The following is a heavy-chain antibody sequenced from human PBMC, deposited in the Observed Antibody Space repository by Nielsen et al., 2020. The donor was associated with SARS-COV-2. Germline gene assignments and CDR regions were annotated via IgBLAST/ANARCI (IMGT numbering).Heavy chain of an antibody. Sequence: WVRQAPGQGLEWMGIINPSGGSTSYAQKFQGRVTMTRDTSTSTVYMELSSLRSEDTAVYYCARDLYYYDSSGYYPDYWGQGTLVTVSS. D-gene: IGHD3-22*01. CDR3: ARDLYYYDSSGYYPDY. J-gene: IGHJ4*02. V-gene: IGHV1-46*01. CDR2: INPSGGST.